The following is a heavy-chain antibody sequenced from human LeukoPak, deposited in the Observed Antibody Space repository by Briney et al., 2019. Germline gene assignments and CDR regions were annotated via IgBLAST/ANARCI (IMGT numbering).Heavy chain of an antibody. CDR3: ARDPLPRAHYYFDY. V-gene: IGHV4-34*01. CDR1: GGSFSGYY. CDR2: INHSGST. J-gene: IGHJ4*02. Sequence: SETLSLTCAVYGGSFSGYYWSWIRQSPGKGLEWIGEINQSGIGEINHSGSTNYNPSLKSRVTISLDTSKNQFSLKLRSVTAADTAVYYCARDPLPRAHYYFDYWGQGTLVTVSS.